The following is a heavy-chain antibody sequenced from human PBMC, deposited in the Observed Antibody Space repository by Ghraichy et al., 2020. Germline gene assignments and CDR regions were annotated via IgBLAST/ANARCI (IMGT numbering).Heavy chain of an antibody. Sequence: GGSLRLSCAASGFTFSTYSMSWVRRAPGKGLEWISTISGSSANIYYADSVKGRFTISRDNSKNTLYLQMNSLRAEDTAVYYCAKRKQRKLVYFDSWGQGILVTVSS. V-gene: IGHV3-23*01. CDR3: AKRKQRKLVYFDS. J-gene: IGHJ4*02. CDR2: ISGSSANI. D-gene: IGHD6-13*01. CDR1: GFTFSTYS.